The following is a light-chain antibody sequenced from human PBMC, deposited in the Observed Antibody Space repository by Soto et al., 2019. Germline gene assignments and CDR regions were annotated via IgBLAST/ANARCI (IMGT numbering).Light chain of an antibody. J-gene: IGLJ2*01. Sequence: QSVLTQPASVSGSPGQSITISCTGTSSDIGRYNYVSWYQQHPGKAPRLVISGVNKRPSGISNRFSGSKSGNTASLTISGLPADDEAIYYCASYTSTTTLVVFGGGTQLTVL. CDR1: SSDIGRYNY. V-gene: IGLV2-14*01. CDR3: ASYTSTTTLVV. CDR2: GVN.